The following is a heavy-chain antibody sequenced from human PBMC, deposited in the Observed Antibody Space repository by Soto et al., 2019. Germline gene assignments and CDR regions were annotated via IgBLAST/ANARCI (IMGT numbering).Heavy chain of an antibody. Sequence: EVQLVESGGGLVQPGGSLTLSCAASGFTFTNAWMNWVRRAPEKGLEWVGLIKSKSEGGAIDYAAPVKGRFTISRDDSKKTPHLQINCLYIKEPVWYFCVTKRRGIFLSWGQGTLVTVSS. CDR1: GFTFTNAW. J-gene: IGHJ5*02. CDR3: VTKRRGIFLS. V-gene: IGHV3-15*07. CDR2: IKSKSEGGAI. D-gene: IGHD3-10*01.